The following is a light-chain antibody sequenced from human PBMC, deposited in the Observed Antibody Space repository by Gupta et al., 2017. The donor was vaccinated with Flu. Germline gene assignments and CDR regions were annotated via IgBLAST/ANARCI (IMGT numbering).Light chain of an antibody. J-gene: IGKJ2*01. CDR3: QQHSCLPMFT. Sequence: VLTQSPATLSLSPGVRATLSCRASQSVNHNLAWYQQKPGQPPRLLMYDASTRDASIPDRFSGSGSGKEFTLTISNREHEDSGVYYCQQHSCLPMFTFGQGTXLE. CDR1: QSVNHN. CDR2: DAS. V-gene: IGKV3-11*01.